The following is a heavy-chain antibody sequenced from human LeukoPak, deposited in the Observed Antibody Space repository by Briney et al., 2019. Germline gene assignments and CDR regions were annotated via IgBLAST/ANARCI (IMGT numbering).Heavy chain of an antibody. CDR2: LNRDGSER. D-gene: IGHD3-3*01. V-gene: IGHV3-7*01. Sequence: GGSLRLSCGASGFTFTSHWMSWVRQVPGRGLEWVANLNRDGSERQYVDSVKGRFTISRDNAKNSLYLQMNSLRAEDTAVYYCARASGGAGDFWSGYYTTGSNYYYGMDVWGQGTTVTVSS. CDR3: ARASGGAGDFWSGYYTTGSNYYYGMDV. CDR1: GFTFTSHW. J-gene: IGHJ6*02.